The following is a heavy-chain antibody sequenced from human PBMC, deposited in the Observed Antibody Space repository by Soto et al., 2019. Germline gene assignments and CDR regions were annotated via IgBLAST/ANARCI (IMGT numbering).Heavy chain of an antibody. V-gene: IGHV4-38-2*02. D-gene: IGHD3-16*02. CDR1: GESISSGYY. J-gene: IGHJ4*02. Sequence: SETLSLTCTASGESISSGYYWAWIRQPPGKGLEWIASIYHSGTTYYNPSLKSRVTISVDTSENQFALKLNSVTAADSAVYYCARIPRVMITFGGVIARDFDYWGQGTLVTVSS. CDR2: IYHSGTT. CDR3: ARIPRVMITFGGVIARDFDY.